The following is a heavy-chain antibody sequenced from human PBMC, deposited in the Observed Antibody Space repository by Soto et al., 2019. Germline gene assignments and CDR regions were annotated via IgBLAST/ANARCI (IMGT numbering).Heavy chain of an antibody. Sequence: EVQLLESGGGLVQPGGSLRLSCAASGFTFSSYAMSWVRQAPGKGLEWVSAISGSGGSTYYADSVKGRFTISRDNSKNTLDLKMNSLRAEDTAVYYCASISGWYGDYYYGMDVWGQGTTVNVSS. J-gene: IGHJ6*02. CDR1: GFTFSSYA. CDR3: ASISGWYGDYYYGMDV. V-gene: IGHV3-23*01. D-gene: IGHD6-19*01. CDR2: ISGSGGST.